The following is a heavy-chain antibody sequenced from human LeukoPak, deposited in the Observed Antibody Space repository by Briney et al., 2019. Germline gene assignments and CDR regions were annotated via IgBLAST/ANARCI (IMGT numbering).Heavy chain of an antibody. CDR1: GFTHSNYW. V-gene: IGHV3-7*01. Sequence: GGSLRLSCAASGFTHSNYWMTWVRQAPGKGLEWVANIKPDGSEKYYVDSVKGRFTISRDNAKNSLYLQMNSLRAEDTAVYYCARDQTPFVWGQGTLVTVSS. CDR2: IKPDGSEK. CDR3: ARDQTPFV. J-gene: IGHJ4*02.